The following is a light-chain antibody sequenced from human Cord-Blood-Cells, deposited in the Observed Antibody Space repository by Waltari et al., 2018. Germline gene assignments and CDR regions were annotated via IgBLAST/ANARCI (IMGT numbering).Light chain of an antibody. Sequence: EIVMTQSPATLSVSPGESATLSCRASQSVSSNLARYQQKPGQAPRLLIYGASTRATGIPARFSGSGSGTAFTLTISSLQSEDFAVYYCQQYNNWPPWTFGQGTKVEIK. CDR3: QQYNNWPPWT. CDR2: GAS. V-gene: IGKV3-15*01. CDR1: QSVSSN. J-gene: IGKJ1*01.